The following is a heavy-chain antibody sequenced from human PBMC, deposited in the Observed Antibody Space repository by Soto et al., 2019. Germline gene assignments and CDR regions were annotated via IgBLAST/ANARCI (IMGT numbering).Heavy chain of an antibody. D-gene: IGHD6-19*01. Sequence: QVQLVESGGGVVQPGRSLRLSCAASGFTFSSYAMHWVRQAPGKGLEWVAVISYDGSNKYYADSVKGRFTISRDNSKNTLYLQMNSLRAEDTAVYDCASADRPYKAVAGTVAGYWGQGTLVTVSS. CDR2: ISYDGSNK. CDR3: ASADRPYKAVAGTVAGY. J-gene: IGHJ4*02. V-gene: IGHV3-30-3*01. CDR1: GFTFSSYA.